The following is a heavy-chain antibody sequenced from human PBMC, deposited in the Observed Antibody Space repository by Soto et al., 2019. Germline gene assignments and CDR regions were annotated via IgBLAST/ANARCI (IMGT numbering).Heavy chain of an antibody. CDR3: ARRYGPGFDY. CDR1: GGSISSYY. CDR2: IYYSGST. J-gene: IGHJ4*02. V-gene: IGHV4-59*08. Sequence: QVQLQESGPGLVKPSETLSLTCTVSGGSISSYYWSWIRQPPGKGLERIGYIYYSGSTNYNPSRKSRVTISVDTSKNRFSMKLSSVTAADTAVYYCARRYGPGFDYWGQGTLVTVSS. D-gene: IGHD4-17*01.